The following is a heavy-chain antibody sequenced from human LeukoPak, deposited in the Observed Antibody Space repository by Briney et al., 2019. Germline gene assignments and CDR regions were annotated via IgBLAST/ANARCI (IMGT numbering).Heavy chain of an antibody. D-gene: IGHD6-13*01. Sequence: SVKVSCKASGGTFSSYAISWARQAPGQGLEWMGGIIPIFGTANYAQKFQGRVTITADESTSTAYMELSSLRSEDTAVYYCARAEDSSSWYRDYYFDYWGQGTLVTVSS. CDR2: IIPIFGTA. J-gene: IGHJ4*02. CDR1: GGTFSSYA. CDR3: ARAEDSSSWYRDYYFDY. V-gene: IGHV1-69*13.